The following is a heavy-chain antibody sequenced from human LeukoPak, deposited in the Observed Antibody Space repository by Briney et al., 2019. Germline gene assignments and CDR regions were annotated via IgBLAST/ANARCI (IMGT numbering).Heavy chain of an antibody. CDR1: GFTFSSYE. CDR3: ARLTGYSSESWFDP. Sequence: GGSLRLSCAASGFTFSSYEMNWVRQAPGKGLDWVSYISSSGNTIYYADSVKGRFTISRDNAKNSLYLQMNSLRAEDTAVYYCARLTGYSSESWFDPWGQGTLVTVSS. CDR2: ISSSGNTI. V-gene: IGHV3-48*03. J-gene: IGHJ5*02. D-gene: IGHD3-9*01.